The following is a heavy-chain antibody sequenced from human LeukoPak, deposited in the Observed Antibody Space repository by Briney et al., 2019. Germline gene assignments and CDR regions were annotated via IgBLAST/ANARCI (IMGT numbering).Heavy chain of an antibody. CDR1: GGSFSGYY. CDR2: INHSGST. V-gene: IGHV4-34*01. CDR3: ARALGSSWYSDY. Sequence: SETLSLTCAVYGGSFSGYYWTWIRQPPGKGLEWIGEINHSGSTSYNPSLKSRVTISVDTSENQFSLKLSSVTAADTAVYSCARALGSSWYSDYWGQGTLVTVSS. D-gene: IGHD6-13*01. J-gene: IGHJ4*02.